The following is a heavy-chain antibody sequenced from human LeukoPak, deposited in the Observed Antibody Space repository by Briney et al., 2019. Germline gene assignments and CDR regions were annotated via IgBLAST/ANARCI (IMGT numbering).Heavy chain of an antibody. CDR2: ISGYNGKT. J-gene: IGHJ4*02. V-gene: IGHV1-18*04. CDR3: ARAPGGYTSGRFDY. D-gene: IGHD6-19*01. CDR1: GYSFTTYG. Sequence: GASAKVSCKAPGYSFTTYGITWVPPAPGQGLEWMGWISGYNGKTNYAQKFQDRVTLTTDTSTSVVSMELRSLRFDDTAVYYCARAPGGYTSGRFDYWGQGTLVTVSS.